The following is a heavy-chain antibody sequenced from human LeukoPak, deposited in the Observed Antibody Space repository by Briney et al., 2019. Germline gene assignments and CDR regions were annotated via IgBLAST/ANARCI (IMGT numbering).Heavy chain of an antibody. CDR3: AAIGPYSSSSYFDY. CDR2: FDPEDGET. V-gene: IGHV1-24*01. CDR1: GYTLTELS. Sequence: ASGKVSCKVSGYTLTELSMHWVRQAPGKGLEWMGGFDPEDGETIYAQKFQGRVTMTEDTSTDTAYMELSSPRSEDTAVYYCAAIGPYSSSSYFDYWGQGTLVTVSS. J-gene: IGHJ4*02. D-gene: IGHD6-13*01.